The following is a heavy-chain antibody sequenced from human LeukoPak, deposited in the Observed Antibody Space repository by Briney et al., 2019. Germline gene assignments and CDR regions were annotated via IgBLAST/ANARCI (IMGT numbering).Heavy chain of an antibody. CDR1: GFTFSNYA. CDR3: AKDYSRSDDSGTEKDLPFDY. J-gene: IGHJ4*02. Sequence: PGGSLRLSCAASGFTFSNYAMGWVRQALGKGLEWVSSISDSGGSTFYADSVKGRFTISRDNSKNTLYVQMNSLRAEDTAVYYCAKDYSRSDDSGTEKDLPFDYWGQGTLVTVPS. D-gene: IGHD3-10*01. CDR2: ISDSGGST. V-gene: IGHV3-23*01.